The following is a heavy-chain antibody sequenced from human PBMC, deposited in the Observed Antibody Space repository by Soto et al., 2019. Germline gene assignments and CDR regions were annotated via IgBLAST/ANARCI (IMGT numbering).Heavy chain of an antibody. Sequence: SETLSLTCTVSGGSTSSYSWNWIRQPAGKGLEWIGRIYTSGSTNYNPSLKSRVTMSVDTSKNQFSLKLSSVTAADTAVYYCARDARITICGVVIELYGMDVWGQGTTVTVSS. CDR1: GGSTSSYS. CDR2: IYTSGST. J-gene: IGHJ6*02. D-gene: IGHD3-3*01. V-gene: IGHV4-4*07. CDR3: ARDARITICGVVIELYGMDV.